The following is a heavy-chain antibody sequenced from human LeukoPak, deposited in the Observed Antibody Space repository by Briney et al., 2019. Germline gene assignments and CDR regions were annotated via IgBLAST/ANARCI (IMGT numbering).Heavy chain of an antibody. V-gene: IGHV3-30*04. D-gene: IGHD5-18*01. CDR3: ARDGDTAMVHRNFDY. CDR2: ISYDGSNK. CDR1: GFTFSSYA. J-gene: IGHJ4*02. Sequence: GGSLRLSCAASGFTFSSYAMHWVRQAPGKGLEWVAVISYDGSNKYYADSVKGRFTISRDNSKNTLYLQMNRLRAEDTAVYYCARDGDTAMVHRNFDYWGQGTLVTVSS.